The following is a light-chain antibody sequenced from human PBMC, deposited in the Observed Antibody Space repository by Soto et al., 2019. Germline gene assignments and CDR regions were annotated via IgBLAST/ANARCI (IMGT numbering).Light chain of an antibody. V-gene: IGKV3-20*01. CDR2: GTS. CDR3: QQYGTSPPDT. Sequence: EIVLTQSPGALSLSPGERATLSCSVSQSVSTTSLGGYQQKPGQAPRLLIYGTSNRASGIPDRFSGSGSGTGFTLAISRLEPEDFAVYYCQQYGTSPPDTFGQGTKLEIK. J-gene: IGKJ2*01. CDR1: QSVSTTS.